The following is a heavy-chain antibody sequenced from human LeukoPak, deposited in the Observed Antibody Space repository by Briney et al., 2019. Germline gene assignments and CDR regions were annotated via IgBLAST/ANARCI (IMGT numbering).Heavy chain of an antibody. J-gene: IGHJ4*02. CDR3: ARGQWLVGGDYFDY. V-gene: IGHV4-61*02. CDR1: GGSISSGSYY. D-gene: IGHD6-19*01. Sequence: SETLSLTCTVSGGSISSGSYYWSWIRQPAGKGLEWIGRIYTSGSTNYNPSLKSRVTISVDTSKNQFSLKLSSVTAADTAVYYCARGQWLVGGDYFDYWGQRTLVTVSS. CDR2: IYTSGST.